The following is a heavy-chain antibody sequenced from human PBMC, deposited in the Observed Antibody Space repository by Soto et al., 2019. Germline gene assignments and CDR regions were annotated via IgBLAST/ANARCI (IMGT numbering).Heavy chain of an antibody. CDR3: ARDGRVYCSGGSCYSIY. D-gene: IGHD2-15*01. Sequence: SVKVSCKASGGTFSSYTISWVRQAPGQGLEWMGRIIPILGIANYAQKFQGRVTITADKSTSTAYMELSSLRSEDTAVYYCARDGRVYCSGGSCYSIYWGQGTLVTVSS. CDR2: IIPILGIA. CDR1: GGTFSSYT. J-gene: IGHJ4*02. V-gene: IGHV1-69*04.